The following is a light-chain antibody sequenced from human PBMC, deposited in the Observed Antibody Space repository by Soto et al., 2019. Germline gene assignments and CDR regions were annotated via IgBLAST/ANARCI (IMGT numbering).Light chain of an antibody. CDR1: QSVDIN. Sequence: IVFTHAPSTLSVSPGYRVTLSCMASQSVDINLAWYQQKAGQAPRLLVYGASTKATDMPGRFSGRGSGTEFTLTINNLQSEDFAVYYCQQYRNWPRTFGQGTKVDNK. CDR3: QQYRNWPRT. CDR2: GAS. J-gene: IGKJ1*01. V-gene: IGKV3-15*01.